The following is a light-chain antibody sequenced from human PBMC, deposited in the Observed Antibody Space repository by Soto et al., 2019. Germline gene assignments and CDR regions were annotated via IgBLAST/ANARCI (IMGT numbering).Light chain of an antibody. Sequence: DIQMTQSPSSLSASVGDRVTITCRASQGISNYLAWYQQKPGQVPKLLISGSSTLQSGVPSRFSGSGSGTDFTLTISSLQPEDVATYYCQKYNSAPRTFGQGTKVEIK. V-gene: IGKV1-27*01. CDR3: QKYNSAPRT. CDR1: QGISNY. CDR2: GSS. J-gene: IGKJ1*01.